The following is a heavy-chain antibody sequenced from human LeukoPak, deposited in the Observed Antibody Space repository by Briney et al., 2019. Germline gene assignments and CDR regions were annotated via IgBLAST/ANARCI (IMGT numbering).Heavy chain of an antibody. CDR3: ARDNRDLDY. V-gene: IGHV3-33*08. J-gene: IGHJ4*02. CDR2: MWYDGSNK. Sequence: GGSLRLSCAASGFTFRNYVIHWVRQAPGKGLEWVAVMWYDGSNKYYADSVKGRFTISRDNSKNTLYLQMNSLRAEDTAVYYCARDNRDLDYWGQGTLVTVSS. CDR1: GFTFRNYV. D-gene: IGHD2/OR15-2a*01.